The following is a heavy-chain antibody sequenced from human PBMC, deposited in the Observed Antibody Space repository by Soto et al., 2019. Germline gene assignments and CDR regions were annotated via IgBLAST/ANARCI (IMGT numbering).Heavy chain of an antibody. CDR3: ARGDVTTVTTALDY. J-gene: IGHJ4*02. Sequence: QVQLVQSGAEVKEPGASVKVSCKTSGYPFNGYYVHWVRQAPGQGLEWMGWINPNTGGTKYSRKFQGWVTMTTDTSINTSHVELRSLKSDYTAVYYCARGDVTTVTTALDYWGQGTLVTVSS. CDR1: GYPFNGYY. D-gene: IGHD4-17*01. V-gene: IGHV1-2*04. CDR2: INPNTGGT.